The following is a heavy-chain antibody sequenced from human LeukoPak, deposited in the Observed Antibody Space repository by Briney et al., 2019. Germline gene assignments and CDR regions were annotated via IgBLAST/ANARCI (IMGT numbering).Heavy chain of an antibody. CDR2: ISGSGGGT. CDR1: GFTFSSYA. J-gene: IGHJ4*02. D-gene: IGHD6-13*01. V-gene: IGHV3-23*01. Sequence: GGSLRLSCAASGFTFSSYAMSWVRQAPGKGLEWVSAISGSGGGTYYADSVKGRFTISRDNSKNTLYLQMNSLRAEDTAVYYCARIAAAGLFFDYWGQGTLVTVSS. CDR3: ARIAAAGLFFDY.